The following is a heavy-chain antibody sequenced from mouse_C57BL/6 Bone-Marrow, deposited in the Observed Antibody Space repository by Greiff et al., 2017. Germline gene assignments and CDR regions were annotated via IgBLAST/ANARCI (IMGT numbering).Heavy chain of an antibody. CDR3: ARNGYYSWYSY. V-gene: IGHV1-59*01. CDR1: GYTFTSYW. CDR2: IDPSDSYT. Sequence: VQLQQPGAELVRPGTSVKLSCKASGYTFTSYWMHWVKQRPGQGLEWIGVIDPSDSYTNYNQKFKGKATLTVNTSSSTACMQLRSLTSEDSAVYYCARNGYYSWYSYWGRGTLVAVSA. D-gene: IGHD2-3*01. J-gene: IGHJ3*01.